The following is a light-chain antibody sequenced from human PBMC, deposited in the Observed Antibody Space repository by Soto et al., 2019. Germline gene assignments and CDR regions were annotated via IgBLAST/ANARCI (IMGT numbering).Light chain of an antibody. Sequence: QSVLTQPPSASGSPGQSVTISCTGTSSDVGGYNFVSWYQQHPGKAPKLIIYEVTKRPSGVPDRFSGSKSGNTASLTVSGLQAEDEADYYCLSYTTSSTLVFGGGTKLTVL. V-gene: IGLV2-8*01. CDR1: SSDVGGYNF. CDR2: EVT. J-gene: IGLJ2*01. CDR3: LSYTTSSTLV.